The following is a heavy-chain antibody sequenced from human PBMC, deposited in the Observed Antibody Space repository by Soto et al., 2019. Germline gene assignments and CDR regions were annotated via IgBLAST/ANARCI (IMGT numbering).Heavy chain of an antibody. V-gene: IGHV3-30*18. Sequence: QVQLVESGGGVVQPGRSLTLSCAASGFTFSSYGMHWVRQAPGKGLEWVAVMSCDGSDEFYEETVKGRFTFSRDNSRNTVYLQMNRLRPEDTAVYYCAKEGCSGGICYGFDYWGQGTLVSVSA. D-gene: IGHD2-15*01. J-gene: IGHJ4*02. CDR1: GFTFSSYG. CDR3: AKEGCSGGICYGFDY. CDR2: MSCDGSDE.